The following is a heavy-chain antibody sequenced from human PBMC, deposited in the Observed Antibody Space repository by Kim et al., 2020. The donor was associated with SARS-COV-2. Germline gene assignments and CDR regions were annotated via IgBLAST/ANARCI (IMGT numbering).Heavy chain of an antibody. CDR3: ARDPYGDGIDY. J-gene: IGHJ4*02. Sequence: TNLAQKFHGRVTMTTDTSTSTAYMEVRSLRSDDTAVYYCARDPYGDGIDYWGQGTLVTVSS. V-gene: IGHV1-18*01. D-gene: IGHD4-17*01. CDR2: T.